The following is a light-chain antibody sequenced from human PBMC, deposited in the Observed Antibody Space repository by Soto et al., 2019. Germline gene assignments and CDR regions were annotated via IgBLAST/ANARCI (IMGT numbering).Light chain of an antibody. CDR3: QQHNQWPIT. J-gene: IGKJ5*01. V-gene: IGKV3D-15*01. CDR2: YIS. Sequence: EIVMTQSPATLSVSPGETASLSCRASQSASNFLAWYQQKPGQAPRLLIYYISTRATGIPARFSGSGSGTEFTLTINSLQSEDSAVYYCQQHNQWPITFGQGTRLGIK. CDR1: QSASNF.